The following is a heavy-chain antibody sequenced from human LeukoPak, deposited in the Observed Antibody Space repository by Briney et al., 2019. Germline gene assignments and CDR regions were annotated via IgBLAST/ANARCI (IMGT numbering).Heavy chain of an antibody. V-gene: IGHV3-21*04. CDR3: ARDSMGATPSLGAFDI. J-gene: IGHJ3*02. D-gene: IGHD1-26*01. CDR1: GFTFSSYW. CDR2: ISGSGGRT. Sequence: PGGSLRLSCAASGFTFSSYWMSWVRQAPGKGLEWVSTISGSGGRTYYADSVKGRFTISRDNAKNSLYLQMNSLRAEDTAVYYCARDSMGATPSLGAFDIWGQGTMVTVSS.